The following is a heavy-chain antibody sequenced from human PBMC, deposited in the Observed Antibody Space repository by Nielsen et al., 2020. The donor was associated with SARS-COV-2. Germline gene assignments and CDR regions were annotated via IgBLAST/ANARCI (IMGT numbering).Heavy chain of an antibody. CDR3: ARETGEMATILPLGY. Sequence: GESLKISCAASGFTFSSYAMSWVRQAPGKGLEWVSAISGSGGSTYYADSVKGRFTISRDNAKNSLYLQMNSLRAEDTAVYYCARETGEMATILPLGYWGQGTLVTVSS. J-gene: IGHJ4*02. CDR2: ISGSGGST. CDR1: GFTFSSYA. D-gene: IGHD5-24*01. V-gene: IGHV3-23*01.